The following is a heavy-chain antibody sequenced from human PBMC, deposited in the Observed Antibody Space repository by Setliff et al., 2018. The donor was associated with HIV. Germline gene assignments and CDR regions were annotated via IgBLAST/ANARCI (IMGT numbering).Heavy chain of an antibody. Sequence: PSETLSLTCSVSGGSTTYYHWNWIRQPAGKGLEWIGRMYYTGNTDYNPSLKRRVIMSIDTSKNQFSLRLNSVTAADTAVYYCARSIYGSGTYPLDIWGQGSLVTVSS. CDR3: ARSIYGSGTYPLDI. CDR1: GGSTTYYH. J-gene: IGHJ4*02. D-gene: IGHD3-10*01. V-gene: IGHV4-4*07. CDR2: MYYTGNT.